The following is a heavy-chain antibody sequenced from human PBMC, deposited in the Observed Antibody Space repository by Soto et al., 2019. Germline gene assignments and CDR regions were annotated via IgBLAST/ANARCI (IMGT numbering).Heavy chain of an antibody. CDR2: IFYSGST. Sequence: TLSLTCSVSGGSISRSSNFWGWIRQPPGKGLEWIASIFYSGSTYYNPSLRSRVIISVDTSKNNFSLKLSSVTAADTAIYYCARNFLGSATTSFDYWGQGTQVTVSS. D-gene: IGHD6-19*01. CDR1: GGSISRSSNF. J-gene: IGHJ4*02. CDR3: ARNFLGSATTSFDY. V-gene: IGHV4-39*01.